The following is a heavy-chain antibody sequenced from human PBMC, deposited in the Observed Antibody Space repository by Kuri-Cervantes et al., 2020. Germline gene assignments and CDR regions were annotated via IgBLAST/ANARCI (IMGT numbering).Heavy chain of an antibody. CDR2: IYHSGST. J-gene: IGHJ5*02. Sequence: SETLSLTCTVSGGSISSGSYYWSWIRQPPGKGLEWIGYIYHSGSTYYNPSLKSRVTISVDRSKNQFSLKLSSVTAADTAVYYCARNNYYGSGSYYNRPWFDPWGQGTLVTVS. D-gene: IGHD3-10*01. V-gene: IGHV4-30-2*01. CDR1: GGSISSGSYY. CDR3: ARNNYYGSGSYYNRPWFDP.